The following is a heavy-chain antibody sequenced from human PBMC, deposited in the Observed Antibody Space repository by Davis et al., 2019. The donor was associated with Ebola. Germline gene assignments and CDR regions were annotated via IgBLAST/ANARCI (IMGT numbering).Heavy chain of an antibody. CDR2: VFLKSGAT. J-gene: IGHJ4*02. Sequence: ASVKVSCKASGYTFTEYNRNWMRQAPGQGLEWLGRVFLKSGATNYAQKVQGRVTMTRDTSISKVYMELSSLRYDDTADYYSARGHKYAHEYWGQGTLVTVSS. CDR3: ARGHKYAHEY. CDR1: GYTFTEYN. V-gene: IGHV1-2*06.